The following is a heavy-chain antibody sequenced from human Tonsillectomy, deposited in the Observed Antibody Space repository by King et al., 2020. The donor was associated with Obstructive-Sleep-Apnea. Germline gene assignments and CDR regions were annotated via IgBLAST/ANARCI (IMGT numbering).Heavy chain of an antibody. Sequence: QLQESGPGLVKPSETLSLTCTVSGGSISTYYWNWVRQPPGKGLEWIGYIYYSGSTNYNPSLKSRVTISVDTSKNQFSLNVSSLTAADTAFYYCARGGYYYFDYWGQGTLATVSS. CDR3: ARGGYYYFDY. CDR1: GGSISTYY. J-gene: IGHJ4*02. V-gene: IGHV4-59*08. CDR2: IYYSGST. D-gene: IGHD3-22*01.